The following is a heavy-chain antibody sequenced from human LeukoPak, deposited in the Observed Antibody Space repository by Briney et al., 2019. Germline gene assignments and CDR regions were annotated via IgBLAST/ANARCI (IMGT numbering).Heavy chain of an antibody. CDR1: GFTFDDYA. CDR2: ISGDGGST. J-gene: IGHJ4*02. D-gene: IGHD1-1*01. V-gene: IGHV3-43*02. CDR3: AKARYNWDDEGGLDY. Sequence: GGSLRLSCAASGFTFDDYAMHWVRQAPGKGLEWVSLISGDGGSTYYADSVKGRFTISRDNSKNSLYLQMNSLRPEDTALYYCAKARYNWDDEGGLDYWGQGTLVTVSS.